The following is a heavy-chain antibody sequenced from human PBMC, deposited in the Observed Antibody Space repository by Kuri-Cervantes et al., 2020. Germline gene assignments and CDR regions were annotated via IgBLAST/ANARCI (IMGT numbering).Heavy chain of an antibody. CDR1: GFTFSDYY. CDR2: ISYDGSNK. J-gene: IGHJ6*02. CDR3: ARVWAGYYYYYGMDV. V-gene: IGHV3-30-3*01. D-gene: IGHD7-27*01. Sequence: GGSLRLSCAASGFTFSDYYMSWIRQAPGKGLKWVAVISYDGSNKYYADSVKGRFTISRDNSKNTLYLQMNSLRAEDTAVYYCARVWAGYYYYYGMDVWGQGTTVTVSS.